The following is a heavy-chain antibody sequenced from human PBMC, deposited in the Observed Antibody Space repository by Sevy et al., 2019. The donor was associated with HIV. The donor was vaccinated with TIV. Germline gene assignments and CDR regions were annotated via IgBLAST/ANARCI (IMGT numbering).Heavy chain of an antibody. J-gene: IGHJ4*02. CDR1: GGTFNSYI. V-gene: IGHV1-69*10. CDR2: ITPILGRV. Sequence: ASVKVSCKASGGTFNSYIFTWVRQAPGQGLEWMGAITPILGRVNYSQKFQGRVTITADESTTTVYMDLGSLGSEDTAVYYCAAWCISLDSWGQGTLVTVSS. CDR3: AAWCISLDS. D-gene: IGHD2-8*01.